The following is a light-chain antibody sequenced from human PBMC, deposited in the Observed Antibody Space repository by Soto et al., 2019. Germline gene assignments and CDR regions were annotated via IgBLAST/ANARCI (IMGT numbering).Light chain of an antibody. V-gene: IGKV3-20*01. CDR1: QSVSSSY. J-gene: IGKJ1*01. Sequence: EIVLTQSPGTLSLSPGERATLSCRASQSVSSSYLAWYQQKPGQAPRLLIYGASSRATGIPVRFSGSGSGTDFTLTISRLEPEDFAVYYCQQYGSSPHWTFGQGTKVEIK. CDR2: GAS. CDR3: QQYGSSPHWT.